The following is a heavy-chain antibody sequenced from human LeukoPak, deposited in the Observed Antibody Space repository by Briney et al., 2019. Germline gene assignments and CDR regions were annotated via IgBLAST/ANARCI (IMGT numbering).Heavy chain of an antibody. J-gene: IGHJ3*02. CDR3: AKETLWFGYAFDI. Sequence: GGSLRLSCAASGFTFDDYAMHWVRQAPGKGLEWVSGISWNSGSIGYADSVKGRFTISRDNAKNSLYLQMNSLRAEDTALYYCAKETLWFGYAFDIWGQGTMVTVSS. V-gene: IGHV3-9*01. D-gene: IGHD3-10*01. CDR1: GFTFDDYA. CDR2: ISWNSGSI.